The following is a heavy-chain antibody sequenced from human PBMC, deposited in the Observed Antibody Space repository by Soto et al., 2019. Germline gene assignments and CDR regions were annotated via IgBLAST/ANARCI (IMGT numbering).Heavy chain of an antibody. CDR3: AKGSGYDYTYYYHCYMDV. V-gene: IGHV3-23*01. Sequence: EVQLLESGGGLVQPGGSLRLSCGASGFTFINYAMSWVRQAPGKGLEWVSSISGAGGSTYYADSVKGRFTISRDNSKNTLYLQVNSLRADDTAVYYCAKGSGYDYTYYYHCYMDVWGKGTTVTVSS. CDR1: GFTFINYA. D-gene: IGHD5-12*01. CDR2: ISGAGGST. J-gene: IGHJ6*03.